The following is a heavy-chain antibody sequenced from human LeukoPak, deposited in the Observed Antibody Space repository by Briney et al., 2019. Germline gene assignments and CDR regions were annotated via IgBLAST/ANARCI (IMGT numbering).Heavy chain of an antibody. CDR3: ARGGGYSDY. CDR2: ISSGSSTI. J-gene: IGHJ4*02. Sequence: GGSLRLSCAASGFTFSSYSVNWVRQAPGKGLEWVSYISSGSSTIYYADSVKGRFTISRDNAKNSLYLQMNSLRSDDTAVYYCARGGGYSDYWGQGTLVTVSS. V-gene: IGHV3-48*01. D-gene: IGHD6-13*01. CDR1: GFTFSSYS.